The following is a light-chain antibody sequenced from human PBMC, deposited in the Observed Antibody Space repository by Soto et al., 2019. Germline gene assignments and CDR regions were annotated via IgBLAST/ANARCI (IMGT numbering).Light chain of an antibody. CDR3: SSFAGSNLWV. CDR1: SSDVGGYNY. J-gene: IGLJ3*02. Sequence: QSALTQPPSASGSPGQSVTLSCTGTSSDVGGYNYVSWYQQHPGKAPKLMIYEVSNRPSGVPDRFSASKSGNTASLTVSGLQAEDEGDYYCSSFAGSNLWVFGGGTKLTVL. CDR2: EVS. V-gene: IGLV2-8*01.